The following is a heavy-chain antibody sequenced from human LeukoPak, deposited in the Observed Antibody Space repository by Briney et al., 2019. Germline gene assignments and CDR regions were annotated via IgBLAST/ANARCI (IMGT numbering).Heavy chain of an antibody. Sequence: GSLRLSSTASGYSLNGHWIHWGRQRPGKGRFWVPATSPTGSTTSYADSVTGRSTASRDNVKNILYLQVNKLRGEDTAVYYCARGPNSNSSGLDFWGQRTPLTVSS. V-gene: IGHV3-74*01. CDR2: TSPTGSTT. J-gene: IGHJ4*02. D-gene: IGHD6-6*01. CDR3: ARGPNSNSSGLDF. CDR1: GYSLNGHW.